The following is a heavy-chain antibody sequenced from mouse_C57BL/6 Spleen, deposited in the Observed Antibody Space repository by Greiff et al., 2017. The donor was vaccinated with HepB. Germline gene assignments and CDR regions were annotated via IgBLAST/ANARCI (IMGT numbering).Heavy chain of an antibody. J-gene: IGHJ2*01. D-gene: IGHD2-2*01. V-gene: IGHV5-4*01. Sequence: EVQRVESGGGLVKPGGSLKLSCAASGFTFSSYAMSWVRQTPGKRLEWVATISDGGSYTYYPDNVKGRFTISRDNAKNNLYLQMSHLKSEDTAMYYCARDGYDGGFDYWGQGTTLTVSS. CDR1: GFTFSSYA. CDR2: ISDGGSYT. CDR3: ARDGYDGGFDY.